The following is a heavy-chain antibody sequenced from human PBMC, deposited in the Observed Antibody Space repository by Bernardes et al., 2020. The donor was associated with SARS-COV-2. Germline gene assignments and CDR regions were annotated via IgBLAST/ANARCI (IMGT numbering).Heavy chain of an antibody. J-gene: IGHJ5*02. CDR1: GGSFTDYY. CDR2: IDHRGSA. CDR3: ARGVVTIFGVLIMIPARGWLDP. V-gene: IGHV4-34*01. Sequence: SETLSLTCAVYGGSFTDYYWTWIRQPPGKALEWIGYIDHRGSANYIPSLKSRVPISLDKSKSQFSLKLTSVTAADTAVYYCARGVVTIFGVLIMIPARGWLDPWGQGTPVTVSS. D-gene: IGHD3-3*01.